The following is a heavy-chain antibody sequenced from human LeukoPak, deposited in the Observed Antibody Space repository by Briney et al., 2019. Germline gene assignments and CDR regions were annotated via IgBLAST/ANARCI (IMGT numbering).Heavy chain of an antibody. J-gene: IGHJ6*03. D-gene: IGHD3-10*01. V-gene: IGHV4-38-2*02. CDR3: ARRVTQRMVRGVISQYYYYYYYMDV. Sequence: PSETLSLTCTVSGYSISSGNYWDWIRQPPGKGLEWIGSIYHSGSTYYNPSLKSRVTISVDTSKNQFSLKLSSVTAADTAVYYCARRVTQRMVRGVISQYYYYYYYMDVWGKGTTVTISS. CDR2: IYHSGST. CDR1: GYSISSGNY.